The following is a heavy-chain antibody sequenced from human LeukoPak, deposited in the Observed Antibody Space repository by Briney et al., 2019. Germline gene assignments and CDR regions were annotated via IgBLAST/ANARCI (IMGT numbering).Heavy chain of an antibody. D-gene: IGHD6-13*01. V-gene: IGHV3-23*01. J-gene: IGHJ4*02. CDR1: GFTFSSYA. Sequence: GGSLRLSCAASGFTFSSYAMSWVRQAPGKGLEWVSAISGSGGSTYYADSVKGRFTISRDNSKNTLYLQMNSLRAEDTAVYYCAKVRIAAAGNPGGFDYWGQGTLVTVSS. CDR3: AKVRIAAAGNPGGFDY. CDR2: ISGSGGST.